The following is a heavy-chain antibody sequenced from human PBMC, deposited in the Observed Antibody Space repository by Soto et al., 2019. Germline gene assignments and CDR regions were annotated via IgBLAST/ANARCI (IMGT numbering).Heavy chain of an antibody. V-gene: IGHV1-18*01. CDR3: ARDDEQLVSDY. Sequence: QVQLVQSGAEVKKPGASVKVSCKASGYTFTSYGISWVRQAPGQGLEWMGWISAYNGNTNYAQKLQGRVTMTTDTSTRAAYVELRSLRSDDTAVYCCARDDEQLVSDYWGQGTLVTVSS. J-gene: IGHJ4*02. D-gene: IGHD6-13*01. CDR2: ISAYNGNT. CDR1: GYTFTSYG.